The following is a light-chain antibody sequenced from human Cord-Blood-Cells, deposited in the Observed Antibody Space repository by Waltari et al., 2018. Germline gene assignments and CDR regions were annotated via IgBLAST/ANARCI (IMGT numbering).Light chain of an antibody. CDR1: SSDVGGYNY. V-gene: IGLV2-14*01. CDR2: EVS. CDR3: SSYTSSSTYV. Sequence: QSALTHPASVSGSPGQSITISCTGTSSDVGGYNYVPWYQQHPGKAPKLMIYEVSNLPSGVSNRFSGSKSGNTASLTISGLQAEDEADYYCSSYTSSSTYVFGTGTKVTVL. J-gene: IGLJ1*01.